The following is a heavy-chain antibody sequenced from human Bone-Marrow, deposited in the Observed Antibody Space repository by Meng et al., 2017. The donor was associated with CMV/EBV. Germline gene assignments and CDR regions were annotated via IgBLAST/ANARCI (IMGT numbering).Heavy chain of an antibody. V-gene: IGHV4-30-4*08. CDR3: AREKYSNYHYYGMDV. Sequence: DYYWSWIRQPPGKGLEWIGYIYYSGSTYYNPSLKSRVTISVDTSKNQFSLKLSSVTAADTAVYYCAREKYSNYHYYGMDVWAKGPRSPSP. D-gene: IGHD4-11*01. CDR1: DYY. CDR2: IYYSGST. J-gene: IGHJ6*02.